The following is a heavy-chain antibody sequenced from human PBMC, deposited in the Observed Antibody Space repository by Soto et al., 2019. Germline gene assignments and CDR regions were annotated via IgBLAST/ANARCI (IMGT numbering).Heavy chain of an antibody. Sequence: ASVKVSCKASGYTFTSYYMHWVRQAPGQGLEWMGIINPSGGSTSYAQKFQGRVTMTRDTSKNTLFLQMSSLRSEDTSVYSCAKSVPDPACSGGGCHRTFDYWSQGTPVPVSS. CDR1: GYTFTSYY. J-gene: IGHJ4*02. D-gene: IGHD2-15*01. V-gene: IGHV1-46*01. CDR2: INPSGGST. CDR3: AKSVPDPACSGGGCHRTFDY.